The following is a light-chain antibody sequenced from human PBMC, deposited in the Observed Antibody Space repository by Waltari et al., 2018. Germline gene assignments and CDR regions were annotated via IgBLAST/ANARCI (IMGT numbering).Light chain of an antibody. CDR2: KAS. J-gene: IGKJ4*01. CDR3: QQYNSYSLLT. Sequence: DIQMTQSPSTLSASVGDRVTITCRASQSISNWLAWYQQKPGKAPKRLIYKASTLESGVPSRFSGSGSGTEFTLTISSLQPDDLATYYCQQYNSYSLLTFGGGTKVEIK. V-gene: IGKV1-5*03. CDR1: QSISNW.